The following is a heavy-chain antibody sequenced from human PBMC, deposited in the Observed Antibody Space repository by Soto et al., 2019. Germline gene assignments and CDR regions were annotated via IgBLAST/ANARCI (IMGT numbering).Heavy chain of an antibody. CDR1: GYTFTSYA. CDR2: INAGNGNT. D-gene: IGHD3-3*01. CDR3: ARVGDPEALRFLEWLQTSNYYYGMDV. J-gene: IGHJ6*02. Sequence: GASVKVSCKASGYTFTSYAMHWVRQAPGQRLEWMGWINAGNGNTKYSQKFQGRVTITRDASASTAYMELSSLRSEDTAVYYCARVGDPEALRFLEWLQTSNYYYGMDVWGQGTTVTVSS. V-gene: IGHV1-3*01.